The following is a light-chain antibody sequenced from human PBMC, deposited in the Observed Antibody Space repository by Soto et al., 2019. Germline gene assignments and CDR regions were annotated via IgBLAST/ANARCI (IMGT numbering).Light chain of an antibody. CDR2: GAS. CDR1: QSVSTN. V-gene: IGKV3-15*01. Sequence: EIVMTQSPATLSVSPGERATFSCRARQSVSTNLAWYQQKPGQAPRLLIFGASTRATGIPARFSGSGSGTEFPLTISILQSEDFAVYCCQQYNNWPPLTFGGGTKVEIK. J-gene: IGKJ4*02. CDR3: QQYNNWPPLT.